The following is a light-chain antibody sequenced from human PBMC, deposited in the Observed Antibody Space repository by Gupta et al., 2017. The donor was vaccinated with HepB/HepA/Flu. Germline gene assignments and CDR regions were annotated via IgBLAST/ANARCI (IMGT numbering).Light chain of an antibody. CDR3: HQCLTTPIT. CDR1: QSIRNY. Sequence: DIQMTQSPSSLSASVGDRVTITCRASQSIRNYLNWYQHKPGQAPKLLIYSASTLQNEVPSRFSGSGSGTEFTLTISSLQPEDFAAYYCHQCLTTPITFGQGTRLELK. CDR2: SAS. J-gene: IGKJ5*01. V-gene: IGKV1-39*01.